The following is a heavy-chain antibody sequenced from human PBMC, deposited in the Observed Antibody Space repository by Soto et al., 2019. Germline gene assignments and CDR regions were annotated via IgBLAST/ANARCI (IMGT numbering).Heavy chain of an antibody. V-gene: IGHV2-5*02. CDR3: IQSRCGGDCLQSYASHYYYGMDV. J-gene: IGHJ6*02. Sequence: QITLKESGPTLVKPTQTLTLTCTFSGFSLSTSGVGVGWIRQPPGKALEWLALIYWDGDKRYSPSLRSRLTISTDTSKNQVVITLNNMDPVDTATYYCIQSRCGGDCLQSYASHYYYGMDVWGQGTTVTVSS. D-gene: IGHD2-21*02. CDR2: IYWDGDK. CDR1: GFSLSTSGVG.